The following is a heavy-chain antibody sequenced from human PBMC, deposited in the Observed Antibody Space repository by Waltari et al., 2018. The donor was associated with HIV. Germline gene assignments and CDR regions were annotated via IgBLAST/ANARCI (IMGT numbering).Heavy chain of an antibody. V-gene: IGHV4-34*02. CDR3: ARRPTQMRWELRPVYYFDY. J-gene: IGHJ4*02. CDR2: NNHSGNS. D-gene: IGHD1-26*01. CDR1: GGSFNDYY. Sequence: QVQLQQWGAGLLKPSETLSLTCAVYGGSFNDYYWTWIRQPPGKGLEWIGENNHSGNSHYNPSLKSRVTISVDTSKNQFSLKPTSVTAADTAVYYCARRPTQMRWELRPVYYFDYWGQGTLVIVSS.